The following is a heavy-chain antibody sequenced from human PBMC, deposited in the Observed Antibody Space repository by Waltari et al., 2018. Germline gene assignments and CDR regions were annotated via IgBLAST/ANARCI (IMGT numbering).Heavy chain of an antibody. J-gene: IGHJ3*02. CDR2: IIPSLGTA. CDR1: GGTFSSYA. V-gene: IGHV1-69*12. D-gene: IGHD3-10*01. CDR3: ARSYYGSGRWLLTADAFDI. Sequence: QVQLVQSGAEVKKPGSSVKVSCKASGGTFSSYAISWVRQAPGQGLEWMGGIIPSLGTANYAQKFQGRVTITADESTSTAYMELSSLRSEDTAVYYCARSYYGSGRWLLTADAFDIWGQGTMVTVSS.